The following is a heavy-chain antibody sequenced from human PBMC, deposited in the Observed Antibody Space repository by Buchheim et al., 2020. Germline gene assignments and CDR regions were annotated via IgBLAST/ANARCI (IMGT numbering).Heavy chain of an antibody. J-gene: IGHJ5*02. CDR3: AKERGGYDSPLNWFDP. D-gene: IGHD5-12*01. V-gene: IGHV3-23*01. CDR2: ISGSGGSK. Sequence: EVQLLESGGGLVQPGGSLRLSCAASGFTFSSYAMSWVRQAPGKGLEWVSGISGSGGSKYYADSVKGRFTISRDNAKNTLYLQMNSLRAEDRAVYYCAKERGGYDSPLNWFDPWGQGTL. CDR1: GFTFSSYA.